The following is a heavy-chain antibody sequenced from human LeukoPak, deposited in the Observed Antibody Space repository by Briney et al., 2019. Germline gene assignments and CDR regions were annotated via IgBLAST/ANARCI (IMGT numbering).Heavy chain of an antibody. D-gene: IGHD3-3*01. Sequence: SSVKVSCKASGGTFSSYAISWLRQAPGQGLEWMGGIIPIFGTANYAQKFQGRVTITADESTSTAYMELSSLRFEDTAVYYCAIRFWSGYYYFDYWSQGTLVTVSS. CDR2: IIPIFGTA. V-gene: IGHV1-69*01. CDR3: AIRFWSGYYYFDY. J-gene: IGHJ4*02. CDR1: GGTFSSYA.